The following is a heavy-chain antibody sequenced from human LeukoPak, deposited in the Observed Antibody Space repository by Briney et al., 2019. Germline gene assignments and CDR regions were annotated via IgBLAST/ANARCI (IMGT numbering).Heavy chain of an antibody. Sequence: PGGSLRLSCAASGFTFSSYAMGWVRQPPGKGLEWVSVISGSGENTYYADSVKGRFTVSRDNSINTVYVQMNSLTAEDTAVYYCARAEYTYGPRGFDFWGQGTLVTVSS. D-gene: IGHD6-6*01. CDR1: GFTFSSYA. CDR3: ARAEYTYGPRGFDF. CDR2: ISGSGENT. J-gene: IGHJ4*02. V-gene: IGHV3-23*01.